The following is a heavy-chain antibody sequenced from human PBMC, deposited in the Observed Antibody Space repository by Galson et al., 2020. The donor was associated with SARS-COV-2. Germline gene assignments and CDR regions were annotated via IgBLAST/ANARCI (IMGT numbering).Heavy chain of an antibody. CDR2: INPSGDIT. D-gene: IGHD2-21*01. CDR1: GYTFISFY. J-gene: IGHJ4*02. Sequence: ASVKVSCKASGYTFISFYIHWVRQAPGQGLEWMGVINPSGDITSYAHKLRGRVTVTRDMATQTVYMELSSLTSEDTAVYYCAREWGDINSSVFDYWGQGSLVVVSS. CDR3: AREWGDINSSVFDY. V-gene: IGHV1-46*04.